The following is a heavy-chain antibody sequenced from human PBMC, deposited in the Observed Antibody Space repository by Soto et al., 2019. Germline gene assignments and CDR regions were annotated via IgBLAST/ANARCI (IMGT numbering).Heavy chain of an antibody. CDR3: SFDRSGGGGESY. D-gene: IGHD3-22*01. V-gene: IGHV1-3*01. CDR2: INAGNGNT. J-gene: IGHJ4*02. CDR1: GYTFTSYA. Sequence: QVQLVQSGAEVKKPGASVKVSCKASGYTFTSYAMHWVRQAPGQRLEWMGWINAGNGNTKYSQKFQGRVTITRDTSGSTAYMEVSSLRSEDTAVYYCSFDRSGGGGESYWGQGTLVTVSS.